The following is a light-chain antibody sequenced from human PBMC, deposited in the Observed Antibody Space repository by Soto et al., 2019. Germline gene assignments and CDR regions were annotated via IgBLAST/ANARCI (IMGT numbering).Light chain of an antibody. CDR3: GTWDSSLSAVV. CDR1: SSNIENNY. V-gene: IGLV1-51*01. CDR2: DNN. Sequence: QSALTQAPSVSAAPGQKVTISCSGSSSNIENNYVSWYQQLPRTAPRLLIYDNNKRPSGISDRFSGSKSGTSATLGITGLQTGDEADYYCGTWDSSLSAVVFGGGTQLTVL. J-gene: IGLJ2*01.